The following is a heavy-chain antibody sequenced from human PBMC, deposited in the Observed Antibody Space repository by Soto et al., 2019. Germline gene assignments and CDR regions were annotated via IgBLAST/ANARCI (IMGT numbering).Heavy chain of an antibody. J-gene: IGHJ4*02. V-gene: IGHV1-3*01. Sequence: QVQLVQSGAEVKRPGASVKVYCKASGYTFTNIHWVRQAPGQRLEWMGWINAGNGDTKYSQKFQDRVTITRDTSANTAYLELRSLRSEDTAVYYCARDSGYAENWGQGTLVTLSS. CDR2: INAGNGDT. D-gene: IGHD5-12*01. CDR1: GYTFTN. CDR3: ARDSGYAEN.